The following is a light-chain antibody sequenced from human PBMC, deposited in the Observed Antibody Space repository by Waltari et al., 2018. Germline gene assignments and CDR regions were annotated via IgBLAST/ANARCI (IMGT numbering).Light chain of an antibody. CDR2: EVN. V-gene: IGLV2-23*02. CDR3: CAYVGRTTWV. CDR1: SSDIGDHIL. Sequence: QSALTQPASVSGSPGQSITISCTGTSSDIGDHILVSWYQLHPGKAPNLILSEVNQRPSVFSYRFSGSNSCYTAYLTISGLQAEDEADYYCCAYVGRTTWVFGVGTSLTVL. J-gene: IGLJ3*02.